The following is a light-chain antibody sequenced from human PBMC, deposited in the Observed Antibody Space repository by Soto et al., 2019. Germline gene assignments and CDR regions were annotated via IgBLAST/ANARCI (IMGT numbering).Light chain of an antibody. CDR1: QSVTRR. CDR2: DGT. Sequence: DLEVPQSPSTLAASVGDRVTITCRASQSVTRRLAWYQQRPGEAPKILIWDGTTLHRGVPSRFSGSDSGTEFTLTISSLQPDDFATYYCQQYKGYSTWTFGQGTKVDIK. J-gene: IGKJ1*01. V-gene: IGKV1-5*01. CDR3: QQYKGYSTWT.